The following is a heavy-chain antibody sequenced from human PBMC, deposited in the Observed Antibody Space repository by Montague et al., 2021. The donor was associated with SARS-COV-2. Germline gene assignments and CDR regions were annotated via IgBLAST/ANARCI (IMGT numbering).Heavy chain of an antibody. Sequence: SETLSLTCSVSGGSISSDYWSWIRQSPGKGLERNGYTYYRGATNYYPSLKSRVTFSIDTSKNQFSLKPISVTAADTAEYFCAGEDRWNWFDPWGQGGLVTVSS. CDR1: GGSISSDY. D-gene: IGHD5-24*01. V-gene: IGHV4-59*01. CDR3: AGEDRWNWFDP. J-gene: IGHJ5*01. CDR2: TYYRGAT.